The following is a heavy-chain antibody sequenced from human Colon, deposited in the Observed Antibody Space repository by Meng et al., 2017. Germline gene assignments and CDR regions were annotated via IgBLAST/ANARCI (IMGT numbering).Heavy chain of an antibody. J-gene: IGHJ4*02. Sequence: QVQVVQSGVEVKEPGASMEVSCKPSGCPFSHYALHWVRQAPGQRLEWMGWINPGNGDTKSSHKFQGRLTITRDTSASTAYMELSSLRSEDTAVYYCAKDQDFGGTPDSWGQGTLVTVSS. CDR3: AKDQDFGGTPDS. V-gene: IGHV1-3*01. CDR2: INPGNGDT. D-gene: IGHD4-23*01. CDR1: GCPFSHYA.